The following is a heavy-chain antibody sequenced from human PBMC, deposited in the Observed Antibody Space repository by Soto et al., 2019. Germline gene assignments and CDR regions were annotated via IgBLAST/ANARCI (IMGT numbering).Heavy chain of an antibody. Sequence: ASVKVSCKVSGYTLTELSMHWVRQAPGKGLEWMGGFDPEDGETIYAQKFQGRVTMTEDTSTDTAYMELSSLRSEDTAVYYCATTRGRCDYVDYFDYWGQGTLVTVSS. V-gene: IGHV1-24*01. CDR3: ATTRGRCDYVDYFDY. CDR1: GYTLTELS. D-gene: IGHD4-17*01. CDR2: FDPEDGET. J-gene: IGHJ4*02.